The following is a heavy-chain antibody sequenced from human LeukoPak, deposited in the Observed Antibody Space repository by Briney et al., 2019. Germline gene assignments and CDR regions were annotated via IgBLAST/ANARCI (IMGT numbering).Heavy chain of an antibody. J-gene: IGHJ4*02. CDR2: VRSKANSYAT. Sequence: GGSLRLSCAASGFTFSGSGMHWVRQASGKGLEWVGRVRSKANSYATAYAESVKGRFTISRDDSKHTAYLQMNSLRAEDTAVYYCAKDIGVANYFDYWGQGTLVTVSS. CDR3: AKDIGVANYFDY. V-gene: IGHV3-73*01. CDR1: GFTFSGSG. D-gene: IGHD2-15*01.